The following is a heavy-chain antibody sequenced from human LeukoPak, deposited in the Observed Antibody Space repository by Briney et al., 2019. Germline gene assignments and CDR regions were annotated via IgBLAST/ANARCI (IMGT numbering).Heavy chain of an antibody. CDR2: ISWNSGSI. CDR1: GFTFDDYA. D-gene: IGHD3-22*01. Sequence: PGGSLRLSCAASGFTFDDYAMHWVRQAPGKGLEWVSGISWNSGSIGYADSVKGRFTISRDNAKNSLYLQMNSLGAEDTALYYCAKDIGTYYYDSSGSAGFDYWGQGTLVTVSS. J-gene: IGHJ4*02. V-gene: IGHV3-9*01. CDR3: AKDIGTYYYDSSGSAGFDY.